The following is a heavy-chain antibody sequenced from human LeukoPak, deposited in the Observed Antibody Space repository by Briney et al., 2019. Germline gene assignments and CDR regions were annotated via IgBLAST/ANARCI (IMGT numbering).Heavy chain of an antibody. CDR3: AREGGYWFDP. CDR1: GFTFSTHW. Sequence: GGSLRLSCAASGFTFSTHWMSWVRQAPGKGLEWVSSISSSSSYIYYADSVKGRFTISRDNAKNSLYLQMNSLRAEDTTVYYCAREGGYWFDPWGQGTLVTVSS. J-gene: IGHJ5*02. CDR2: ISSSSSYI. V-gene: IGHV3-21*01. D-gene: IGHD1-26*01.